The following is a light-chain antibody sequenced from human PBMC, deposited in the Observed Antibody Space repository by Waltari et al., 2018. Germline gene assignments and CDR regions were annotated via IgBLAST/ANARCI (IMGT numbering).Light chain of an antibody. CDR1: DSHIGNNV. V-gene: IGLV1-44*01. CDR3: AAWDDSLDGGF. J-gene: IGLJ2*01. Sequence: QSVLTQTPSASATPGQSVIISCFGSDSHIGNNVVNWYQQVPGTAPKLLIYRNDQRPSGVPVRFSGSKSGTSASLAISGLQSEDEAHYYCAAWDDSLDGGFFGGGTKVTV. CDR2: RND.